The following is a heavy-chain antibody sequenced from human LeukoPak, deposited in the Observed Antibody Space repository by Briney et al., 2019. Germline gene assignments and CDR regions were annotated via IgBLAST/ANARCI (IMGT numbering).Heavy chain of an antibody. CDR1: GGSFSGYY. CDR2: INHSGST. D-gene: IGHD5-18*01. CDR3: ARARGYSYGYWGTHFDY. J-gene: IGHJ4*02. V-gene: IGHV4-34*01. Sequence: SETLSLTCAVYGGSFSGYYRSWMRQPPGEGLEWIGEINHSGSTNYNPSLKSRVTISVDTSKNQFSLKLSSVTAADTAVYYCARARGYSYGYWGTHFDYWGQGTLVTVSS.